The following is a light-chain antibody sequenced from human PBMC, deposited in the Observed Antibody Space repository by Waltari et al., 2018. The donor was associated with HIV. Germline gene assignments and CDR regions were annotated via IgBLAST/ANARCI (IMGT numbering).Light chain of an antibody. CDR3: NSRDTSGNHQV. CDR1: SLRSYY. J-gene: IGLJ2*01. V-gene: IGLV3-19*01. Sequence: SSELTQDPAVSVALGQTVRITCQGHSLRSYYASWYQQKTGQAPVLVIYGKNTRPSGIPDRFSASSSGTTASLTISGAQAEDEADYYCNSRDTSGNHQVFGGGTTLTVL. CDR2: GKN.